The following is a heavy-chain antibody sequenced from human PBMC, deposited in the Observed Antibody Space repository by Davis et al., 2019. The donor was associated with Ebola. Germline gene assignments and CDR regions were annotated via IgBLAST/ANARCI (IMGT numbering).Heavy chain of an antibody. Sequence: GGSLRLSCAASGFTFDDYAMHWVRQAPGKGLEWASLISGDGGSTYYADSVKGRFTISRDNSKNSLYLQMNSLRTEDTALYYCAKDTVGDFWSGYYVSWGQGTLVTVSS. V-gene: IGHV3-43*02. D-gene: IGHD3-3*01. J-gene: IGHJ4*02. CDR2: ISGDGGST. CDR1: GFTFDDYA. CDR3: AKDTVGDFWSGYYVS.